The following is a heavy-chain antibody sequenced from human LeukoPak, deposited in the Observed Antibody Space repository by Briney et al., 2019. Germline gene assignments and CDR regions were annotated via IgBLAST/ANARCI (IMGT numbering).Heavy chain of an antibody. D-gene: IGHD3-16*01. CDR1: GGSISSSSYY. Sequence: PSETLSLTCTVSGGSISSSSYYWGWIRQPPGKGLEWIGSIYYSGSTYYNPSLKSRTTISVDTSKNQFSLKLSSVTAADTAVYYCAVCGLWEPAHDYWGQGTLVTVS. CDR3: AVCGLWEPAHDY. J-gene: IGHJ4*02. V-gene: IGHV4-39*01. CDR2: IYYSGST.